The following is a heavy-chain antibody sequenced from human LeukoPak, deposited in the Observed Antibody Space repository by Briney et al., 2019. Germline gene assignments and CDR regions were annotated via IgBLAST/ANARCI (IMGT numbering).Heavy chain of an antibody. CDR2: IKQDGSEK. J-gene: IGHJ6*03. Sequence: GGSLRLSCAAPGFTFSSYWMSWVCQAPGKGLEWVANIKQDGSEKYYVDSVKGRFTISRDNAKNSLYLQMNSLRAEDTAVYYCARETPAAIFYYYYYMDVWGKGTTVTVSS. D-gene: IGHD2-2*01. CDR3: ARETPAAIFYYYYYMDV. CDR1: GFTFSSYW. V-gene: IGHV3-7*01.